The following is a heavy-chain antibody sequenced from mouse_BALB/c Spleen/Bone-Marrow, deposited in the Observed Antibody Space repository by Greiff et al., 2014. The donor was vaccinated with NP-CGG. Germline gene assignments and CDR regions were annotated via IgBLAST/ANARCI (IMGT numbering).Heavy chain of an antibody. CDR2: IFPGTGTT. Sequence: QVQLQQPGTELVKPGASVKLSCRASGYTFTSFDISWVRQRPDQGLEWIGWIFPGTGTTNYNEKFKDKATLTTDKSSTTAFMQLSRLTSEDSAVYFCARGDYNYYFDYWGQGNTLTVSS. CDR3: ARGDYNYYFDY. D-gene: IGHD2-13*01. CDR1: GYTFTSFD. V-gene: IGHV1S56*01. J-gene: IGHJ2*01.